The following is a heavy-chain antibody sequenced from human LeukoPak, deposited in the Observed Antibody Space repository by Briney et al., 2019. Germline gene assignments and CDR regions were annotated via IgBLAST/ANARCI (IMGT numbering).Heavy chain of an antibody. Sequence: GGSLRLSCAASGFTFSSYSMTWVRQAPGKGLEWASSMSSGSRYIYYADSVRGRFTISIDNAKNSLYLLMNSLRAEDTAVYYCARDRPTGASRLFVVQWGQGTLVTVSS. V-gene: IGHV3-21*01. CDR3: ARDRPTGASRLFVVQ. CDR2: MSSGSRYI. CDR1: GFTFSSYS. D-gene: IGHD2-15*01. J-gene: IGHJ4*02.